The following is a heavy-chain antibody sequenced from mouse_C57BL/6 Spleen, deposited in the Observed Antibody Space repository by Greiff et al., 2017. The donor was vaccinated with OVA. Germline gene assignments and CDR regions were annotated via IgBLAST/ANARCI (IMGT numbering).Heavy chain of an antibody. V-gene: IGHV6-3*01. Sequence: EVKLVESGGGLVQPGGSMKLSCVASGFTFSNYWMNWVRQSPEKGLEWVAQIRLKSDNYATHYAESVKGRFTISRDDSKSSVYLQMNNLRAEDTGIYYCTTGTYYFDYWGQGTTLTVSS. D-gene: IGHD4-1*01. J-gene: IGHJ2*01. CDR3: TTGTYYFDY. CDR2: IRLKSDNYAT. CDR1: GFTFSNYW.